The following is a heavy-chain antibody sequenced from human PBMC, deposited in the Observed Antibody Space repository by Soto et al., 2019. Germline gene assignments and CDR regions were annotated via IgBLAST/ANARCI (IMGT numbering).Heavy chain of an antibody. D-gene: IGHD6-19*01. CDR1: GFTFSNYA. V-gene: IGHV3-23*01. CDR3: AKRGRGAVAFDY. CDR2: ISGSGGST. J-gene: IGHJ4*02. Sequence: EVQLLESGGGLLQPGGSLRLSCAASGFTFSNYAMSWVRQAPGKGLDWVSTISGSGGSTYYADSVKGRFTVSRDNSKNTLYLQINSLRVEDTAIYYCAKRGRGAVAFDYWGQGTLVTVSS.